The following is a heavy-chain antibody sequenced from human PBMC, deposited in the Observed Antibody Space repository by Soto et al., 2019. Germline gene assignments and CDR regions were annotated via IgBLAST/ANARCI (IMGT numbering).Heavy chain of an antibody. V-gene: IGHV4-61*01. D-gene: IGHD6-19*01. CDR3: ASGRGWSPDFGY. CDR2: IYYSGST. Sequence: QVQLQESGPGLVKPSETLSLTCTVSGGSVSSGSYYWSWIRQPPGKGLEWIGYIYYSGSTNYNPSLKSRVTISVDTSKNQFSLKLSSVTAADTAVYYCASGRGWSPDFGYWGQGTLVTVSS. J-gene: IGHJ4*02. CDR1: GGSVSSGSYY.